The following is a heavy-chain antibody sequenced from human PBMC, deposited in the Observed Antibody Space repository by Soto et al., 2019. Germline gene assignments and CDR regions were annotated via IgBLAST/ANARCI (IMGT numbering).Heavy chain of an antibody. D-gene: IGHD6-19*01. Sequence: QVQLVESGGGVVRPGRSLRLSCVASGFSISTYAMHWVRQAPGKGLEWVAVISSDGTNKYYADSVKGRFTIARDNSKNTVYLYINSLGAEDTALFFCAKDKGSSGWYFDHWGQGTLVTVSS. V-gene: IGHV3-30*18. J-gene: IGHJ4*02. CDR1: GFSISTYA. CDR2: ISSDGTNK. CDR3: AKDKGSSGWYFDH.